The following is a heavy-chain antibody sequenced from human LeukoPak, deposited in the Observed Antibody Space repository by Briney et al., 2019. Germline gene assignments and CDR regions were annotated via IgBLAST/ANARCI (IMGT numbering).Heavy chain of an antibody. Sequence: PGGSLRLSCAASGFTVSSNYMSWVRQAPGKGLEWVSSISSSSSYIYYADSVKGRFTISRDNAKNSLYLQMNSLRAEDTAVYYCARDKDYDFWSGYYPYYYMDVWGKGTTVTVSS. CDR1: GFTVSSNY. CDR2: ISSSSSYI. J-gene: IGHJ6*03. CDR3: ARDKDYDFWSGYYPYYYMDV. D-gene: IGHD3-3*01. V-gene: IGHV3-21*01.